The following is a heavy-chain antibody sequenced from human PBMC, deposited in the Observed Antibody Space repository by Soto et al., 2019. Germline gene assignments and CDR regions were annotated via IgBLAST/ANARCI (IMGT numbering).Heavy chain of an antibody. CDR3: ARQPSYYDFWSGYYNPTPNYYYYGMDV. CDR2: IYPGDSDT. J-gene: IGHJ6*02. Sequence: PGESLKISCKGSGYSFTSYWIGWVRQMPGKGLEWMGIIYPGDSDTRYSPSFQGQVTISADKSISTAYLQWSSLKASDTAMYYCARQPSYYDFWSGYYNPTPNYYYYGMDVWGQGTTVTVSS. CDR1: GYSFTSYW. D-gene: IGHD3-3*01. V-gene: IGHV5-51*01.